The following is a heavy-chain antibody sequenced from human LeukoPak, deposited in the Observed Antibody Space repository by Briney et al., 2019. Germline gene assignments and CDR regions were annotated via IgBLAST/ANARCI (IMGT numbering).Heavy chain of an antibody. V-gene: IGHV4-59*01. CDR2: IYYSGST. D-gene: IGHD6-19*01. J-gene: IGHJ4*02. CDR3: AGTKGIAVADTGVFDY. CDR1: GFTFSSYA. Sequence: GSLRLSCAASGFTFSSYAMSWVRQAPGKGLEWIGYIYYSGSTNYNPSLKSRVTISVDTSKNQFSLKLSSVTAADTAVYYCAGTKGIAVADTGVFDYWGQGTLVTVSS.